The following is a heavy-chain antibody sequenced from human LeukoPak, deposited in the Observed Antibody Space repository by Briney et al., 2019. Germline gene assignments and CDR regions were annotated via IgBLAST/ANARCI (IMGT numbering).Heavy chain of an antibody. D-gene: IGHD3-22*01. CDR1: GGSISSGDYY. CDR3: ARLVENTYYYDSSEYYFDY. J-gene: IGHJ4*02. V-gene: IGHV4-30-4*08. CDR2: FFYSGST. Sequence: SETLSLTCTVSGGSISSGDYYWSWIRQPPGKGLEWIGYFFYSGSTYYNPSLKSRVTISVDTSKNQFSLKLSSVTAADTAVYYCARLVENTYYYDSSEYYFDYWGQGTLVTVSS.